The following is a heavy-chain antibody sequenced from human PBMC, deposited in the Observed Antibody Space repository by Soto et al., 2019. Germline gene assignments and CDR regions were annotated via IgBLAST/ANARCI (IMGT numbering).Heavy chain of an antibody. CDR1: GGSISSYY. V-gene: IGHV4-59*01. CDR3: ARGLNDAFDI. CDR2: IYYSGST. J-gene: IGHJ3*02. Sequence: QVQLQESGPGLVKPSETLSLTCTVSGGSISSYYWSWIRQPPGKGLEWIGYIYYSGSTNYNPSLKSRVTISVDTSKDQFSLKLSSVTAADTAVYYRARGLNDAFDIWGQGTMVPVSS. D-gene: IGHD2-21*02.